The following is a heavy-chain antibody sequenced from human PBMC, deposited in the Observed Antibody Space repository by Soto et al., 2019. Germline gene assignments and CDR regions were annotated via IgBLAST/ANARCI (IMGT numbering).Heavy chain of an antibody. CDR1: GYTFTSYG. V-gene: IGHV1-18*01. D-gene: IGHD1-26*01. CDR2: ISAYNGNT. CDR3: ALSHGVGATHIDY. J-gene: IGHJ4*02. Sequence: QVQLVQSGAEVKKPGASVKVSCKASGYTFTSYGISWVRQAPGQGMEWMGGISAYNGNTNYAQKLQGRVTMTTDTSTSTAYKELRRLRSDDTAVYYWALSHGVGATHIDYWGQGTLVTVSS.